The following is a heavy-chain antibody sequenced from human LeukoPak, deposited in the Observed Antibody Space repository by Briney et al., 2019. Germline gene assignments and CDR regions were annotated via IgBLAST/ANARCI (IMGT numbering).Heavy chain of an antibody. Sequence: KASETLLLTCTFPRGSLISDQWSSIQQPPGKGLEWIEYIYYSGSTNYNPSLKSRVTISVDTSKNQFSLKLSSVTAADTAFYYCARDNDFDYWGQGNLVTVSS. V-gene: IGHV4-59*01. CDR2: IYYSGST. CDR3: ARDNDFDY. CDR1: RGSLISDQ. J-gene: IGHJ4*02. D-gene: IGHD2-8*01.